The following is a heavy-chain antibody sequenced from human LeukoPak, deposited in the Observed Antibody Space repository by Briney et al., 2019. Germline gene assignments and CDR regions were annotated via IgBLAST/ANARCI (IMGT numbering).Heavy chain of an antibody. D-gene: IGHD3-3*01. J-gene: IGHJ4*02. CDR3: ARRGGLTVFGVVMEYYFDY. CDR2: GDYSGGT. Sequence: SETLSLTCTVSGDSFTSVTDYWAWIRQPPGKGLEWIASGDYSGGTYYNPSLESRVAISADMSKNQFSLKLSSVTAADTAVYYCARRGGLTVFGVVMEYYFDYWGQGSLVTVSS. CDR1: GDSFTSVTDY. V-gene: IGHV4-39*07.